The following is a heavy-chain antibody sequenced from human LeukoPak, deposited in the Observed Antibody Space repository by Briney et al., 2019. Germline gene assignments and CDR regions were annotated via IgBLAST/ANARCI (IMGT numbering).Heavy chain of an antibody. D-gene: IGHD6-13*01. CDR1: GFTFSSYA. CDR3: AILYSSSWYVGY. V-gene: IGHV3-23*01. Sequence: GGSLRLSCAASGFTFSSYAMSWVRQAPGKGLEWVSGISGSGGSTYYADSVKGRFTITRDNSKNTLYLQMNGLRAEDTAVYYCAILYSSSWYVGYWGQGTLVTVSS. CDR2: ISGSGGST. J-gene: IGHJ4*02.